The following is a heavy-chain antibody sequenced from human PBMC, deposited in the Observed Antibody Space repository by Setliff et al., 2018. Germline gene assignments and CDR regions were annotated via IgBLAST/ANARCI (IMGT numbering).Heavy chain of an antibody. D-gene: IGHD3-10*01. V-gene: IGHV3-7*01. Sequence: PGGSLRLSCAASGFTFDDYGMSWVRQAPGKGLEWVANIKQDGSEKYYVDSVKGRFSISRDNAKNTLYLQMNSLRPDDTAVYYCAKDIYGSGSYAVGGYFDYWGQGTQVTVSS. CDR3: AKDIYGSGSYAVGGYFDY. CDR2: IKQDGSEK. J-gene: IGHJ4*02. CDR1: GFTFDDYG.